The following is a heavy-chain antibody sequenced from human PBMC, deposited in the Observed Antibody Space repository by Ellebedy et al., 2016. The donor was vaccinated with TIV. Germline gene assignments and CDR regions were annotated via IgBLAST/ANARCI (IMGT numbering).Heavy chain of an antibody. CDR2: INPNSGGT. D-gene: IGHD2-21*01. J-gene: IGHJ6*02. V-gene: IGHV1-2*02. CDR1: GYTFTGYY. Sequence: AASVKVSCKASGYTFTGYYMHWVRQAPGQGLEWMGWINPNSGGTNYAQKFQGRVTMTRDTSISTAYMELSRLRSDDTAVYYCARVFPPFSYYYGMDVWGQGTTVTVSS. CDR3: ARVFPPFSYYYGMDV.